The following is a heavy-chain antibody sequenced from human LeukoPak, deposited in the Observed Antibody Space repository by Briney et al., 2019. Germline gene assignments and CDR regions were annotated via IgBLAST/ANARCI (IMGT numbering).Heavy chain of an antibody. D-gene: IGHD5-18*01. CDR2: ISSSSSYI. CDR3: ARRNVQLWPYYFDD. J-gene: IGHJ4*02. CDR1: GFTFSSYS. Sequence: KPGGSLRLSCAASGFTFSSYSMNWVRQAPGKGLEWVSSISSSSSYIYYADSVKGRFTISRDNAKNSLYLQMNSLRAEDTAVYYCARRNVQLWPYYFDDWGQGTLVTVSS. V-gene: IGHV3-21*01.